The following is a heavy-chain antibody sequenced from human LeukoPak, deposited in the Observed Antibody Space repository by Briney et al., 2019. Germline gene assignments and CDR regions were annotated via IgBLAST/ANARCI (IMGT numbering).Heavy chain of an antibody. CDR3: ARMGVSYYYDSSTYYPLAFDV. Sequence: SETLSLTCGVSGYSISIGYYWGWIRPSPGKGLEWIGTIFHSGSIYYNPSLKSRVPLSVDSSESQFSLKLNSVTAADTAVYYCARMGVSYYYDSSTYYPLAFDVWGQGTMVTVSS. V-gene: IGHV4-38-2*01. J-gene: IGHJ3*01. CDR1: GYSISIGYY. CDR2: IFHSGSI. D-gene: IGHD3-22*01.